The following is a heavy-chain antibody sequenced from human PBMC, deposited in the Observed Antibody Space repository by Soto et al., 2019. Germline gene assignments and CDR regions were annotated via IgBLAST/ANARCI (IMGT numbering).Heavy chain of an antibody. CDR2: FDPEDGET. CDR3: ATDLANWNDDGVTDY. Sequence: ASVKVSCKVSGYTLTELSMHWVRQAPGKGLEWMGGFDPEDGETIYAQKFQGRVTMTEDTSTDTAYKELSSLRSEDTAVYYCATDLANWNDDGVTDYWGQGTLVTVSS. D-gene: IGHD1-20*01. V-gene: IGHV1-24*01. CDR1: GYTLTELS. J-gene: IGHJ4*02.